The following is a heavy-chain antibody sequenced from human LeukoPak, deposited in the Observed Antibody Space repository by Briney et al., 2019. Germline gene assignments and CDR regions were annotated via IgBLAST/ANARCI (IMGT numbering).Heavy chain of an antibody. CDR3: ARDLYGSGSWFDP. D-gene: IGHD3-10*01. CDR2: ISSSGSTI. J-gene: IGHJ5*02. CDR1: GFTFSSYE. V-gene: IGHV3-48*03. Sequence: GGSLRLSCAASGFTFSSYEMNWVRQAPGKGLEWGSYISSSGSTIYYADSVKGRFTISRDNAKNSLYLQMNSLRPEDTAVYYCARDLYGSGSWFDPWGQGTLVTVSS.